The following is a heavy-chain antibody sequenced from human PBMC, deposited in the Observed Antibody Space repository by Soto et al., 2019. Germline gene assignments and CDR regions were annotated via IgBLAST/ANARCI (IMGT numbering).Heavy chain of an antibody. CDR1: GGTSSNCV. CDR2: ILPMFGAV. Sequence: QMQLVQSGTEVKKSGSSVKVSCKASGGTSSNCVITWVRQVPGQGLEWLGGILPMFGAVKYAQKFQDRLTITADRSTKTAAMELGSLRPEDTAVYYCARPKRSGYDRGDSYYHTMDVWGHGTTVTVS. J-gene: IGHJ6*02. CDR3: ARPKRSGYDRGDSYYHTMDV. V-gene: IGHV1-69*06. D-gene: IGHD3-3*01.